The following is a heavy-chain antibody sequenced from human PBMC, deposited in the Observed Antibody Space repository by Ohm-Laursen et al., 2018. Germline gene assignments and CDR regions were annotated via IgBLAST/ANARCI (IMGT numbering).Heavy chain of an antibody. CDR2: IKQDGSEK. J-gene: IGHJ3*02. V-gene: IGHV3-7*03. CDR1: GFIFSNYW. CDR3: ATGLPADDAFNI. Sequence: SLRLSCAASGFIFSNYWMTRVRQAPGKGLEWVANIKQDGSEKSYVDSVKGRFTISRDNAKNSLYLQMSSLRAEDTAVYYCATGLPADDAFNIWGQGTMVTVSS.